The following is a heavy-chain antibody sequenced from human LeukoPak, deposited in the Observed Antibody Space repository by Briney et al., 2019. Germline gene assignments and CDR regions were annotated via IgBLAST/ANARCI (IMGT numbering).Heavy chain of an antibody. J-gene: IGHJ5*02. Sequence: SETLSLTCTVSGGSISSYYWSWIRQPPGKGLEWIGYIYYSGSTNYNPSLKSRVTISVDTSKSQFSLKLSSVTAADTAVYYCARHVSRRITMVRGVTGWFDPWGQGTLVTVSS. CDR3: ARHVSRRITMVRGVTGWFDP. CDR2: IYYSGST. CDR1: GGSISSYY. V-gene: IGHV4-59*08. D-gene: IGHD3-10*01.